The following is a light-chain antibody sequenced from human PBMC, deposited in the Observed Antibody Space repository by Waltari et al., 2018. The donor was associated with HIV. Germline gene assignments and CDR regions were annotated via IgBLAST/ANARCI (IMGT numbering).Light chain of an antibody. J-gene: IGKJ2*01. CDR2: GAS. V-gene: IGKV3-15*01. Sequence: MMQSPDTLPVSPGEGVTLTCRASQSVRTTVAWYPQRPGQAPRLLIYGASHRAAGFPARFTGGGSGTEFTLTISSLQSEDFAVYFCHQYNDWPYTFGQGTKLDIK. CDR3: HQYNDWPYT. CDR1: QSVRTT.